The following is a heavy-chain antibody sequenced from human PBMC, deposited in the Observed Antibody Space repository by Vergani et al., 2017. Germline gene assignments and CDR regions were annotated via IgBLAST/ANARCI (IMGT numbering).Heavy chain of an antibody. CDR3: TRDGDSSGLFDY. CDR2: IRSKAYGGTT. D-gene: IGHD3-22*01. J-gene: IGHJ4*02. Sequence: EVQLVESGGGLVQPGRSLRLSCTASGFTFGDYAMSWFRQAPGKGLEWVGFIRSKAYGGTTEYAASVKGRFTISRDDSKSIAYLQMNSLKTEDTAVYYCTRDGDSSGLFDYWGQGTLVTVSS. V-gene: IGHV3-49*03. CDR1: GFTFGDYA.